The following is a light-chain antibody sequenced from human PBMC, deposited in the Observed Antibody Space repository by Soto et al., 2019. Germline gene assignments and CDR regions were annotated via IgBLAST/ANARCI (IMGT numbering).Light chain of an antibody. V-gene: IGLV2-23*02. Sequence: QSALTQPASVSGSPGQSITISCTGTSSDIGSYNFVSWYQQHPGKAPKYMIYEVSKRPSGISNRFSGAKSGNTSSLTISGLPAEDEADYYCCSYVVTGICVFCGGTKLTVL. CDR1: SSDIGSYNF. CDR2: EVS. CDR3: CSYVVTGICV. J-gene: IGLJ3*02.